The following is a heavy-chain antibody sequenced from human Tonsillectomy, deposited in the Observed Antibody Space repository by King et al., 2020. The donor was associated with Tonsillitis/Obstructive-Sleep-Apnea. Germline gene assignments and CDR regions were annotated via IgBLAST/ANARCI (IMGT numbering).Heavy chain of an antibody. CDR1: GFTFSSYA. J-gene: IGHJ6*02. D-gene: IGHD3-22*01. Sequence: VQLVESGGGVVQPGRSLRLSCAASGFTFSSYAMHWVRQAPGKGLEWVAVVSYDGTNKYYADSVKGRFTISRDNSKNTLFLQMNSLRAEDTAVYYCARVLTPSYYDSSATGGVMDVWGQGTPVTVSS. CDR2: VSYDGTNK. V-gene: IGHV3-30*04. CDR3: ARVLTPSYYDSSATGGVMDV.